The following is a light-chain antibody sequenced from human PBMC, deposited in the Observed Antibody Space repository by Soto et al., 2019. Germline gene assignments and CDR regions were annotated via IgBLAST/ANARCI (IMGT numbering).Light chain of an antibody. J-gene: IGLJ1*01. V-gene: IGLV2-11*01. CDR3: CSYAGPYDFV. Sequence: QSALTQPRSVSGSPGQSVTISCTGTSSDVGAYNFVYWYQQHPGKAPKLIMYDFSQRPSGVPDRFSGPNSGNAASLTISGLQAEDEADYYCCSYAGPYDFVFGTGTKLTVL. CDR1: SSDVGAYNF. CDR2: DFS.